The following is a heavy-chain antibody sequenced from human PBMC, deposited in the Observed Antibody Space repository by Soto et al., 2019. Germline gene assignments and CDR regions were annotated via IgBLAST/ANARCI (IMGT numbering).Heavy chain of an antibody. CDR2: IYSAGST. J-gene: IGHJ4*02. D-gene: IGHD2-15*01. CDR1: GGSISGYF. V-gene: IGHV4-4*07. Sequence: QLQLQESGPGLVKPSETLSLICTVSGGSISGYFWSWVRQPAGKGLEWIGRIYSAGSTNYNPSLKSRVTMSVDTSQNQFSLKLTSVTAADTAMYYCARGPCGGGSCYSDLFPETGFDSWGQGTLVTVSS. CDR3: ARGPCGGGSCYSDLFPETGFDS.